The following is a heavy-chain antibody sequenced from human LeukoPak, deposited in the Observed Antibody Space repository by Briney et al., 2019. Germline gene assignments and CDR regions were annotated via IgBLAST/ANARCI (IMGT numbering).Heavy chain of an antibody. CDR1: GYTFTGYY. V-gene: IGHV1-2*02. CDR3: ARVAVAGTYDVDY. J-gene: IGHJ4*02. CDR2: INPNSGGT. D-gene: IGHD6-19*01. Sequence: GSVKVSCKASGYTFTGYYMHWVRQAPGQGLEWMGWINPNSGGTNYAQKFQGRVTMTRDTSISTAYMELSRLRSDDTAVYYCARVAVAGTYDVDYWGQGTLVTVSS.